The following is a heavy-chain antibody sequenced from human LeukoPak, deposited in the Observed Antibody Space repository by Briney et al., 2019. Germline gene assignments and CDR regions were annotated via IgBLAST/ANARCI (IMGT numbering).Heavy chain of an antibody. D-gene: IGHD6-19*01. CDR2: ISGSGGST. Sequence: GGSLRLSCAASGFTFSSYGMSWVRQAPGKGLEWVSAISGSGGSTYYADSVKGRFAISRDNSKNTLYLQMNSLRAEDTAVYYCAKRMGSGWYGALDYWGQGTLVTVSS. CDR1: GFTFSSYG. V-gene: IGHV3-23*01. CDR3: AKRMGSGWYGALDY. J-gene: IGHJ4*02.